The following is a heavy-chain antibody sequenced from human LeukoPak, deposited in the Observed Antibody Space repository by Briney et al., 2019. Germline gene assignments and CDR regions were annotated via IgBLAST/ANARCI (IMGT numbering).Heavy chain of an antibody. D-gene: IGHD1-7*01. Sequence: KPSETLSLTCTVSGYSIRNGFYWGWIRQPPGKGLEWIGSIYHSGNTYYNPSLKSRVNISVDTSKNQLSLKLSSVTAADTAVYYCARDNWNSGYMDVWGKGTTVTVSS. CDR2: IYHSGNT. V-gene: IGHV4-38-2*02. J-gene: IGHJ6*03. CDR1: GYSIRNGFY. CDR3: ARDNWNSGYMDV.